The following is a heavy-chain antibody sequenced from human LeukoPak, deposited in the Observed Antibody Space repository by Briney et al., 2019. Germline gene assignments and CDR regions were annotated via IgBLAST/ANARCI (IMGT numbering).Heavy chain of an antibody. CDR1: GFIFNKHA. CDR3: AKERDYGPADY. Sequence: GGSLRLPCVASGFIFNKHAMSWVRQAPGKGLEWVSGLSGSGSSTDYADSVEGRFTVSRDNSKNTLFLQMNSLRAEDTAIYYCAKERDYGPADYWGQGTLVTVSS. J-gene: IGHJ4*02. CDR2: LSGSGSST. V-gene: IGHV3-23*01. D-gene: IGHD4/OR15-4a*01.